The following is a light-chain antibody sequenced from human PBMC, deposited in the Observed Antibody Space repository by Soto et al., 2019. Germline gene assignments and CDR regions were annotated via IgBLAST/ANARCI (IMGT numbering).Light chain of an antibody. CDR2: NTY. Sequence: QSVLTQPPSASGTPGQRVIISCSGSSSNLGSNSGNWYQQLPGTAPKLLIYNTYQRPLGVPDRCSGSKSGTSASLAISGLQSEDEGDYFCAAWDDSLNGPVFGGGTKPTVL. CDR3: AAWDDSLNGPV. J-gene: IGLJ3*02. V-gene: IGLV1-44*01. CDR1: SSNLGSNS.